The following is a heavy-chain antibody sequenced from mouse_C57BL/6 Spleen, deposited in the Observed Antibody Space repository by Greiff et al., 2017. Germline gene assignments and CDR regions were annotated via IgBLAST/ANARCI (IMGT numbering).Heavy chain of an antibody. J-gene: IGHJ3*01. Sequence: VKLQESGPELVKPGASVKISCKASGYSFTSYYIHWVKQRPGQGLEWIGWIYPGSGNTKYNEKFKGKATLTADTSSSTAYMQLSSLTSEDSAVYYCSYDYDGFAYWGQGTLVTVSA. D-gene: IGHD2-4*01. V-gene: IGHV1-66*01. CDR1: GYSFTSYY. CDR3: SYDYDGFAY. CDR2: IYPGSGNT.